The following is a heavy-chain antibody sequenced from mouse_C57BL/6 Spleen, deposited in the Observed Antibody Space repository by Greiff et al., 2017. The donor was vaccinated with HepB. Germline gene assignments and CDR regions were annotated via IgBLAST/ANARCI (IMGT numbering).Heavy chain of an antibody. CDR3: ARENYESRD. CDR2: ISDGGSYT. D-gene: IGHD2-4*01. Sequence: EVKLLESGGGLVKPGGSLKLSCAASGFTFSSYAMSWVRQTPEKRLEWVATISDGGSYTYYPDNVKGRFTISRDNAKNNLYLQMSHLKSEDTAMYYCARENYESRDWGQRTSVTVSS. J-gene: IGHJ4*01. CDR1: GFTFSSYA. V-gene: IGHV5-4*01.